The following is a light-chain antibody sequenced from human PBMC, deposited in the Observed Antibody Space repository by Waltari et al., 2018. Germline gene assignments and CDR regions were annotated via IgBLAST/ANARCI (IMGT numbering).Light chain of an antibody. V-gene: IGKV1-8*01. CDR3: QQYNLWPWT. Sequence: AIRITQSPSSLSASTGDRVTITCRASQGISSYLAWYQQKPGKAPKLLIYAASTLQSGVPSRFSGSGSGTDFTLAISGLQSEDFATYYCQQYNLWPWTFDQGTKVDIK. CDR2: AAS. J-gene: IGKJ1*01. CDR1: QGISSY.